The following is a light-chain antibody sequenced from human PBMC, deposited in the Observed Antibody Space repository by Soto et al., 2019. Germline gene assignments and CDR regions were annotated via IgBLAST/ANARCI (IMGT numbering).Light chain of an antibody. CDR2: DVS. CDR1: SSDVGGYNF. Sequence: QSVLTQPASMSGSPGQSITISCTGTSSDVGGYNFVSWFQHHPGKAPKLIIYDVSNRPSGVSNRFSGSKSGNTASLTISGLQAADDADFYCSSYTSSTTPYVFGTVSMVTLL. J-gene: IGLJ1*01. V-gene: IGLV2-14*03. CDR3: SSYTSSTTPYV.